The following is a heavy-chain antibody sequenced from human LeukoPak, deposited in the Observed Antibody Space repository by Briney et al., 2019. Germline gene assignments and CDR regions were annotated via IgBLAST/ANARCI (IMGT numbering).Heavy chain of an antibody. J-gene: IGHJ5*01. Sequence: AETLSLTCTVSGDSINSYYWSWIRQPPGKGLEWLGYIYYRGSANYNPSLKSRVTISIDTSKNQFSLKLTSVTAADTAVYYCARLLHDWFDSWGQGSLVPVSS. CDR3: ARLLHDWFDS. D-gene: IGHD4-11*01. CDR2: IYYRGSA. CDR1: GDSINSYY. V-gene: IGHV4-59*08.